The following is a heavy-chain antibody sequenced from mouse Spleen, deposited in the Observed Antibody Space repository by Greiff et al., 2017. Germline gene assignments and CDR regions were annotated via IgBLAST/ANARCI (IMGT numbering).Heavy chain of an antibody. V-gene: IGHV1-53*01. J-gene: IGHJ3*01. D-gene: IGHD1-1*01. Sequence: QVQLQQPGTELVKPWASVKLSCKASGYTFTSYWLHWVKQRPGQGLEWIGNINPSNGGTNYNEKFKSKATLTVDKSSSTAYMQLSSLTSEDSAVYYCARSSYYGSSYRWFAYWGQGTLVTVSA. CDR3: ARSSYYGSSYRWFAY. CDR1: GYTFTSYW. CDR2: INPSNGGT.